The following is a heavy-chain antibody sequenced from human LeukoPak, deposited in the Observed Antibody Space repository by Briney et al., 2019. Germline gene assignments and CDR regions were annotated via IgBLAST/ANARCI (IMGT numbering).Heavy chain of an antibody. CDR3: TRNTAGARFFQR. CDR1: GSTFTSYD. J-gene: IGHJ1*01. CDR2: MNPNSGHT. V-gene: IGHV1-8*01. Sequence: ASVKVSCKASGSTFTSYDINWVRQATGQGLEWMGWMNPNSGHTGYAQKFQGRVTMTRNTSVSTAYMELSSLTSEDTAVYYCTRNTAGARFFQRWGQGTLVTVSS. D-gene: IGHD3-3*01.